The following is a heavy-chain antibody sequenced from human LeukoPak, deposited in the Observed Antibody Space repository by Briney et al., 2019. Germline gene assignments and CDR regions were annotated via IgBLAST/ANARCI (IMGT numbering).Heavy chain of an antibody. CDR2: ISSSSSYI. Sequence: KSRGSLRLSCAASGFTFSSYSMNWVRQAPGKGLEWVSFISSSSSYIYYADSVKGRFTVSRDNAKNSLSLQMNSLRAEDTAVYYCARSEMGYYNYYMDVWGKGTTVTFSS. CDR1: GFTFSSYS. D-gene: IGHD5-24*01. CDR3: ARSEMGYYNYYMDV. V-gene: IGHV3-21*01. J-gene: IGHJ6*03.